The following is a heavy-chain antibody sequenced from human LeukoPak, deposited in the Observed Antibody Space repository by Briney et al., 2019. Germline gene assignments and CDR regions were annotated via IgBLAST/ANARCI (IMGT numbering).Heavy chain of an antibody. CDR3: AKDHDLNFDY. Sequence: GGSLRLSCAASGFTFSSYGRHWVRQAPGKGLEWVAVISYDGSNKYYADSVKGRFTISRDNSKNTLYLQMNSLRAEDTAVYYCAKDHDLNFDYWGQGTLVTVSS. V-gene: IGHV3-30*18. CDR1: GFTFSSYG. CDR2: ISYDGSNK. J-gene: IGHJ4*02. D-gene: IGHD2-21*02.